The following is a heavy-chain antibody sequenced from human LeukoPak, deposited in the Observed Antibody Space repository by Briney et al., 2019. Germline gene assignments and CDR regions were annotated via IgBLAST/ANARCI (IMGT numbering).Heavy chain of an antibody. CDR2: ITDDGTT. Sequence: GGSLRLSCAASGFTVSSAWMHWVRQGPGTGLVWVSRITDDGTTTYADSVKGRFTISRDNAKNTLYLQMNSLRAEDTAVYYCVRDRVGPDYWGQGTLVTVSS. V-gene: IGHV3-74*03. D-gene: IGHD1-26*01. J-gene: IGHJ4*02. CDR3: VRDRVGPDY. CDR1: GFTVSSAW.